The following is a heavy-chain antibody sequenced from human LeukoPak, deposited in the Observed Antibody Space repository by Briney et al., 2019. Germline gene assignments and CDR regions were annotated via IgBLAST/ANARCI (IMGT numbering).Heavy chain of an antibody. CDR2: IIPILGIA. CDR3: ARVNYYDSSGPKYGMDV. CDR1: GGTFSSYA. D-gene: IGHD3-22*01. J-gene: IGHJ6*02. V-gene: IGHV1-69*04. Sequence: GASVKVSCKAPGGTFSSYAISWVRQAPGQGLEWMGRIIPILGIANYAQKFQGRVTITADKSTSTAYMELSSLRSEDTAVYYCARVNYYDSSGPKYGMDVWGQGTTVTVSS.